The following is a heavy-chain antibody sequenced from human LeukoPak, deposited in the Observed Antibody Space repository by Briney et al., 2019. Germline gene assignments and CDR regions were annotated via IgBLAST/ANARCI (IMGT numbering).Heavy chain of an antibody. CDR1: GGSISSSSYY. CDR3: AGERWSRGYYYYYMDV. CDR2: IYYSGST. D-gene: IGHD4-23*01. J-gene: IGHJ6*03. Sequence: PSETLSLTCTVSGGSISSSSYYWGWIRQPPGKGLEWIGSIYYSGSTNYNPSLKSRVTISVDTSKNQFSLKLSSVTAADTAVYYCAGERWSRGYYYYYMDVWGKGTTVTVSS. V-gene: IGHV4-39*07.